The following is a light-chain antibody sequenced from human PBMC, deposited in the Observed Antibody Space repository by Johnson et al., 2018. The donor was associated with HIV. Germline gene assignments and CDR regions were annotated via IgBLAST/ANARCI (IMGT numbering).Light chain of an antibody. CDR3: GAWDSGLTAHFV. Sequence: QSVLTQPPSVSAAPGQRVTISCSGNNSNIGSNSVSWYQDVPGTAPKLLIYENNKRPSGITDRFSASKSGTSATLDITGLQTGDEADYYCGAWDSGLTAHFVFGTGTKITVL. CDR2: ENN. J-gene: IGLJ1*01. CDR1: NSNIGSNS. V-gene: IGLV1-51*01.